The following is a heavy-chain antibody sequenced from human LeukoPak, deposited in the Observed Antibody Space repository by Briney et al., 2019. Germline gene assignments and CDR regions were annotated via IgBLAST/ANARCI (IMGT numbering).Heavy chain of an antibody. V-gene: IGHV1-2*02. CDR3: AREDDYGSNSYDY. CDR2: VNPNSGGT. J-gene: IGHJ4*02. D-gene: IGHD4-23*01. CDR1: GYTFTGYY. Sequence: ASVKVSCKASGYTFTGYYIHWVRQAPGQGLEWMGWVNPNSGGTNYAQKFQGRVTMTRDTSISTAYMELSGLSSDDTAVYYCAREDDYGSNSYDYWGQGSLVTVSS.